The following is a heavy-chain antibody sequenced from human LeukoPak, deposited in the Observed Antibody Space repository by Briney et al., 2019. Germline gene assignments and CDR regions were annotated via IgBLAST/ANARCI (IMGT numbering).Heavy chain of an antibody. CDR1: GFTFSDYY. J-gene: IGHJ4*02. CDR3: ARDHAWNGRGSYSN. CDR2: ISSSGSTI. D-gene: IGHD1-26*01. V-gene: IGHV3-11*01. Sequence: GGSLRLSWAASGFTFSDYYMSWIRQAPGKVREWVSYISSSGSTIYYADSVKGRFTISRDNAKNSLYLQMNSLRAEDTAVYYCARDHAWNGRGSYSNWGQGTLVTVSS.